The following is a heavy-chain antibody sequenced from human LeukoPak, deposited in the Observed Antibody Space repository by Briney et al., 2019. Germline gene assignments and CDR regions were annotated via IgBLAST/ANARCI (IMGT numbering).Heavy chain of an antibody. J-gene: IGHJ4*02. D-gene: IGHD6-13*01. CDR2: ISGSGGST. Sequence: GGSLRLSCAASGFTFSSYAMSWVRQAPGKGLEWVSAISGSGGSTYYADSVKGRFTISRDNSKNTLYLQMNSLRAEDTAVYHCAKDGRYSSSWYAYWGQGTLVTVSS. CDR3: AKDGRYSSSWYAY. V-gene: IGHV3-23*01. CDR1: GFTFSSYA.